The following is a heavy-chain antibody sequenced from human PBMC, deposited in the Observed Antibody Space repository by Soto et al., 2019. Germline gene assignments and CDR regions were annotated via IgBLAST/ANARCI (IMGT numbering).Heavy chain of an antibody. V-gene: IGHV4-34*01. CDR1: CGSFSGYY. J-gene: IGHJ6*02. Sequence: SETLSLTCAVYCGSFSGYYWSWIRQPPGKGLEWIGEINHSGSTNYNPSLKSRVTISVDTSKNQFSLKLSSVTAADTAVYYCARGTGVGYYYGMDVWGQGTTVTVSS. D-gene: IGHD2-8*01. CDR3: ARGTGVGYYYGMDV. CDR2: INHSGST.